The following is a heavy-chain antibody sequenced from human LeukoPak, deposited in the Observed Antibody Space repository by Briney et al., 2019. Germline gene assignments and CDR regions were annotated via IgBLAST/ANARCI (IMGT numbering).Heavy chain of an antibody. J-gene: IGHJ4*02. CDR3: ATVRDIVVGGGPYYFDY. D-gene: IGHD2-15*01. V-gene: IGHV1-2*02. Sequence: ASVKVSCKASGYTFIGYYLHWVRQAPGQGLEWMGWINPHNGDTNYAQKFQGRVTMTRDTPITTAYMDLSRLKSDDTAVYYCATVRDIVVGGGPYYFDYWGQGPLVTVSS. CDR1: GYTFIGYY. CDR2: INPHNGDT.